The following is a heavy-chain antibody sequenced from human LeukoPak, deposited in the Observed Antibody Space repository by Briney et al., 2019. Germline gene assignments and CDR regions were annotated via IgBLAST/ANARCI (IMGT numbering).Heavy chain of an antibody. J-gene: IGHJ4*02. CDR1: GGSISSGSYY. CDR2: IYTSGST. CDR3: ASGLRYFDLYY. V-gene: IGHV4-61*02. D-gene: IGHD3-9*01. Sequence: SQTLSLTCTVSGGSISSGSYYCSWIRQPAGKGLEWIGRIYTSGSTNYNPSLKSRVTISVDTSKNQFSLKLSSVTAADTAVYYCASGLRYFDLYYRGQGTLVTVSS.